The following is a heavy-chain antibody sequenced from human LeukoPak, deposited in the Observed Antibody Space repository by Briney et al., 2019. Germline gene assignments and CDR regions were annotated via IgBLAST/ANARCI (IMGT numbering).Heavy chain of an antibody. J-gene: IGHJ4*02. CDR1: GFTFSSYW. CDR3: AKGGRGNGEVY. V-gene: IGHV3-7*01. Sequence: GGSLRLSRAVSGFTFSSYWMNWVRQAPGKGLEWVANIKQDGSEKNYVDSVKGRFTISRDNAKSSLFLQMNDLRAEDTAVYYCAKGGRGNGEVYWGQGALVTVSS. D-gene: IGHD2-8*01. CDR2: IKQDGSEK.